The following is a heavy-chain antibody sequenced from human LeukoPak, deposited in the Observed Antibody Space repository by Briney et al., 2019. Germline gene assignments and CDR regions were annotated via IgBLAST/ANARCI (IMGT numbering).Heavy chain of an antibody. CDR1: GGSSSGYY. V-gene: IGHV4-34*01. J-gene: IGHJ6*02. CDR2: INHSGST. D-gene: IGHD3-10*01. CDR3: ARARTSVRGVSFYYYYYGMDV. Sequence: SETLSLTCAVYGGSSSGYYWSWIRQPPGKXXEWIGEINHSGSTNYNPSLKSRVTISVDTSKNQFSLKLSSVTAADTAVYYCARARTSVRGVSFYYYYYGMDVWGQGTTVTVSS.